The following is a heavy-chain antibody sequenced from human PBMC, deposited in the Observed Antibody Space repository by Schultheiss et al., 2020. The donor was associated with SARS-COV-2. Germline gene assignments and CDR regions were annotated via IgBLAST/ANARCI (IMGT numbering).Heavy chain of an antibody. CDR2: IYHSGST. D-gene: IGHD3-3*01. CDR3: ARDLYYDFWSGPTESFQH. Sequence: GSLRLSCAVSGYSISSNYYWGWIRQPPGKGLEWIGSIYHSGSTYYNPSLKSRVTISLDTSKNQFSLKLSSVTAADTAVYYCARDLYYDFWSGPTESFQHWGQGTLVTVSS. V-gene: IGHV4-38-2*02. CDR1: GYSISSNYY. J-gene: IGHJ1*01.